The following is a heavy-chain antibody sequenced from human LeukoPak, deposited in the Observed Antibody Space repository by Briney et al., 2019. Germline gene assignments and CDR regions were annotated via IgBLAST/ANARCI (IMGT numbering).Heavy chain of an antibody. CDR2: ISCSGDTT. CDR1: GFIFSNYA. D-gene: IGHD6-13*01. CDR3: AKNQGRAAAGDYYYYMDV. J-gene: IGHJ6*03. V-gene: IGHV3-23*01. Sequence: GGSLRLSCATSGFIFSNYAVNWVRQAPGKGLEWVSIISCSGDTTYYADSVKGRFTISRDNSKNTLYLQMNSLRAEDTAVYYCAKNQGRAAAGDYYYYMDVWGKGTTVTISS.